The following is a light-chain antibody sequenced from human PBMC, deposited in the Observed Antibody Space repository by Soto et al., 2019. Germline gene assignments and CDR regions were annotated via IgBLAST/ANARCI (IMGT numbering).Light chain of an antibody. CDR2: GAS. CDR1: QSVSSSY. Sequence: EIVLTQSPGTLSLSPGERATLSCRASQSVSSSYLAWYQQKPGQAPRLLIYGASNRATGIPDRFSGSGSGTDFTLTISRLEPEDFAVYYCQEYNGRSSFGQGTKVEIK. J-gene: IGKJ1*01. V-gene: IGKV3-20*01. CDR3: QEYNGRSS.